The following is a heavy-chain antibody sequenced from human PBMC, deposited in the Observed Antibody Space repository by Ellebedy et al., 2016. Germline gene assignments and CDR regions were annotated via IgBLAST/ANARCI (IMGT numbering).Heavy chain of an antibody. CDR2: INHSGST. CDR1: GASIISSSYY. D-gene: IGHD6-6*01. CDR3: ARGVSDSSSSGVYYYYGMDV. V-gene: IGHV4-39*07. Sequence: SETLSLXXTVSGASIISSSYYWSWIRQPPGKGLEWIGEINHSGSTNYNPSLKSRVTISVDTSKNQFSLKLSSVTAADTAVYYCARGVSDSSSSGVYYYYGMDVWGQGTTVTVSS. J-gene: IGHJ6*02.